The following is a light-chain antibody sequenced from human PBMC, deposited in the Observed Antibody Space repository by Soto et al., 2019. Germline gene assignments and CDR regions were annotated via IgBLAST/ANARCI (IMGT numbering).Light chain of an antibody. CDR2: EVN. CDR3: SAYSDIDTKV. J-gene: IGLJ1*01. Sequence: QSVLTQPASVSGSPGQSITISCGGTSSDVGAYIYVSWYQQFPGRAPKLILYEVNNRPSGVSNRCSGSKSDTTASLTISGLQPEDEADYYCSAYSDIDTKVFGTGTKLTVL. CDR1: SSDVGAYIY. V-gene: IGLV2-14*03.